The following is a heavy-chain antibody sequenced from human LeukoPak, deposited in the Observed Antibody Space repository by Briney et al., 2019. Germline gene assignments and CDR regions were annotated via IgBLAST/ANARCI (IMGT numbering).Heavy chain of an antibody. D-gene: IGHD6-6*01. CDR2: LHPEDREV. J-gene: IGHJ4*02. Sequence: ASVTVSCRVSGDTLTEISIHWVRQTPEKGLEWMGGLHPEDREVIYAQKFQGRVTMTEDSSTDTAYMDLRSLRSEDTAVYYCATAEQLVWGQGTLVTVSS. CDR1: GDTLTEIS. CDR3: ATAEQLV. V-gene: IGHV1-24*01.